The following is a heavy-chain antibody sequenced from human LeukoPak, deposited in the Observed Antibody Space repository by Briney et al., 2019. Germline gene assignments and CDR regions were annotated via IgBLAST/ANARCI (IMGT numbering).Heavy chain of an antibody. Sequence: GGSLRLSCVASGFTFRSDSMNWVREAPGKGLEWVSYISESSTYIYYAQSVKGRFTISRDNAKNSLYLQMNSLRGEDTAVYYCARDDAATARASGMDVWGKGTTVTVSS. CDR3: ARDDAATARASGMDV. D-gene: IGHD6-6*01. CDR1: GFTFRSDS. J-gene: IGHJ6*04. V-gene: IGHV3-21*01. CDR2: ISESSTYI.